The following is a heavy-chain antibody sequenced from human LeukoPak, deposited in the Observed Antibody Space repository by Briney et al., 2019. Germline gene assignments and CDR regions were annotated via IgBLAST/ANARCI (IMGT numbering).Heavy chain of an antibody. CDR2: INPNSGGT. V-gene: IGHV1-2*06. CDR1: GYTFTGYY. CDR3: ARASGAPHDAFDI. Sequence: ASVKVSCKASGYTFTGYYMHWVRQAPGQGLEWMGRINPNSGGTNYAQKFQGRVTMTRDTSISTAYMELSRLRSDDTAVYYCARASGAPHDAFDIWGQGTMVTVSS. J-gene: IGHJ3*02. D-gene: IGHD2-15*01.